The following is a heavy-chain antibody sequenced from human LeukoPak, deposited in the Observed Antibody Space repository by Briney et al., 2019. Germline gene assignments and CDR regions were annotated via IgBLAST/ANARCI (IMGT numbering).Heavy chain of an antibody. CDR3: ARDQEGFDY. J-gene: IGHJ4*02. Sequence: ASVKVSCKASGYTFTSNYIHWVRQAPGQGLEWMGMIYPRDGSTSYAQKFQGRVTVTRDTSTNTVHMELSGLRSEDTAVYYCARDQEGFDYWGQGTLVTVSS. V-gene: IGHV1-46*01. CDR1: GYTFTSNY. CDR2: IYPRDGST.